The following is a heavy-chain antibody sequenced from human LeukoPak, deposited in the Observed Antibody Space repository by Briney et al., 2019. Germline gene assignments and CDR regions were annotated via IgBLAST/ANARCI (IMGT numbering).Heavy chain of an antibody. J-gene: IGHJ6*02. V-gene: IGHV1-8*02. D-gene: IGHD3-3*01. CDR1: GYTFTSYG. CDR3: ARVVSTALYGVVIIPYYYYGMDV. CDR2: MNPNSGNT. Sequence: ASVKVSCKASGYTFTSYGISWVRQAPGQGLEWMGWMNPNSGNTGYAQKFQGRVTMTRNTSISTAYMELSSLRSEDTAVYYCARVVSTALYGVVIIPYYYYGMDVWGQGTTVTVSS.